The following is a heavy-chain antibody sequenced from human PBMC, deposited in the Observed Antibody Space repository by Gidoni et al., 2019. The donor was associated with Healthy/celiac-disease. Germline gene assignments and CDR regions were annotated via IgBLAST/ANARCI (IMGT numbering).Heavy chain of an antibody. J-gene: IGHJ5*02. D-gene: IGHD3-10*01. Sequence: EVQLVESGGGLVQPGRSLRLSCAASGFTFDDYAMHWVRQAPGKGLEWVSGIRWNSGSIGYADSVKGRFTISRDNAKNSLYLQMNSLRAEDTALYYCAKDTDAMVRGVKGNWFDPWGQGTLVTVSS. CDR2: IRWNSGSI. V-gene: IGHV3-9*01. CDR1: GFTFDDYA. CDR3: AKDTDAMVRGVKGNWFDP.